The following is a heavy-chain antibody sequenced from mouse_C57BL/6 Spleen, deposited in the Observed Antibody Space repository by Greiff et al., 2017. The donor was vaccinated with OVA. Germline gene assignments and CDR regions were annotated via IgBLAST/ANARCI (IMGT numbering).Heavy chain of an antibody. CDR1: GFTFSDYG. Sequence: EVQVVESGGGLVKPGGSLKLSCAASGFTFSDYGMHWVRQAPEKGLEWVAYISSGSSTIYYADTVKGRFTISRDNAKNTLFLQMTSLRSEDTAMYYCASPYGSHYYAMDYWGQGTSVTVSS. CDR2: ISSGSSTI. V-gene: IGHV5-17*01. CDR3: ASPYGSHYYAMDY. J-gene: IGHJ4*01. D-gene: IGHD1-1*01.